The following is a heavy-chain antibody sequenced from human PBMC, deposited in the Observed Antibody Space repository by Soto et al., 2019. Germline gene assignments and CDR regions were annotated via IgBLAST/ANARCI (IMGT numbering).Heavy chain of an antibody. Sequence: EVQLVESGVGLVQPGGSLRLSCAASGFTFSSYWMSWVRQAPGKGLEWVANMKQDGIEKYYVDSVKGRFTISRDNAKNSLYLQTNSLRAEDTAVYYCARIPPMTRRNGMEVWGQGTTVTVSS. CDR3: ARIPPMTRRNGMEV. D-gene: IGHD2-21*02. CDR1: GFTFSSYW. CDR2: MKQDGIEK. V-gene: IGHV3-7*03. J-gene: IGHJ6*02.